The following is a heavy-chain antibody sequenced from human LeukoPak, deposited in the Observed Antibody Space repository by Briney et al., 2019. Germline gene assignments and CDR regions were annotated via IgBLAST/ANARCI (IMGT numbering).Heavy chain of an antibody. CDR3: AEGRPFDY. Sequence: GGSLRLSCAASGFTFSSYAMNWVRQTPGKGLEWVSTISDSGGSTYYADSVKGRFTISRDNSKNALYLQMNSLRAEDPAVYYCAEGRPFDYWGQGTLATVSS. J-gene: IGHJ4*02. CDR1: GFTFSSYA. V-gene: IGHV3-23*01. CDR2: ISDSGGST.